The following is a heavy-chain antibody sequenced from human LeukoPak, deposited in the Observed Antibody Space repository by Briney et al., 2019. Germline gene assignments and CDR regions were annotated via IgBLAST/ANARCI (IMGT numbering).Heavy chain of an antibody. CDR2: IYYSGST. J-gene: IGHJ4*02. V-gene: IGHV4-39*01. D-gene: IGHD3-22*01. CDR1: GGSISSSSYY. Sequence: PSETLSLTCTASGGSISSSSYYWGWIRQPPGKGLEWIGSIYYSGSTYYNPSLKSRVTISVDTSKNQFSLKLSSVTAADTAVYYRARHVDGRSGYYIGLVDYWGQGTLVTVSS. CDR3: ARHVDGRSGYYIGLVDY.